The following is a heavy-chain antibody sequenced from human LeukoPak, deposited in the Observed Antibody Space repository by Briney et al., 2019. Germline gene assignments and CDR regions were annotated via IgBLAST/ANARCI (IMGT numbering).Heavy chain of an antibody. J-gene: IGHJ5*02. Sequence: PGESLKISCKGSGYSFTSYWIGWVRQMPGKGLEWMGIIYPGDSDTRYSPSFQGQVTISADKSISTAYLQWSSLRASDTAMYYCARLSGSMAASNWFDPWGQGTLVTVSS. CDR2: IYPGDSDT. D-gene: IGHD6-6*01. V-gene: IGHV5-51*01. CDR3: ARLSGSMAASNWFDP. CDR1: GYSFTSYW.